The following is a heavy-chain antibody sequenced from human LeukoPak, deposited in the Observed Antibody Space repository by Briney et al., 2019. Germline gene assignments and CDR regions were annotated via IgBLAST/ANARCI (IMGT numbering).Heavy chain of an antibody. D-gene: IGHD2-15*01. CDR2: INPNSGGT. J-gene: IGHJ4*02. CDR3: AMTPCSGDICFFDF. CDR1: GYTFTGYY. V-gene: IGHV1-2*02. Sequence: APVKVSCKASGYTFTGYYMHWVRQAPGQGLEWMGRINPNSGGTIYAQKFQDRVTMTRDTSISTAYMELNRLISDDTAVYYCAMTPCSGDICFFDFWGQGTLVTVSS.